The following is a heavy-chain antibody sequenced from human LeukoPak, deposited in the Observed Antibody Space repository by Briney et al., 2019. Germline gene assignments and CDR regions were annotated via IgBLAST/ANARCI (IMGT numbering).Heavy chain of an antibody. J-gene: IGHJ4*02. Sequence: GGSLRLSCAASGFTFSNAWMSWVRQAPGKGLEWVSTISGSGGSTYYADSVKGRFTISRDNSKNTLSLQMNSLRAEDTAVYYCAKGGSSGWYGFDYWGQGTLVTVSS. V-gene: IGHV3-23*01. CDR3: AKGGSSGWYGFDY. CDR2: ISGSGGST. CDR1: GFTFSNAW. D-gene: IGHD6-19*01.